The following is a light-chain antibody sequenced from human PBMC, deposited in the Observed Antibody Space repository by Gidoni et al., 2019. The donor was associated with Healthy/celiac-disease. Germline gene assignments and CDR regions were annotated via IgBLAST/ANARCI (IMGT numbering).Light chain of an antibody. J-gene: IGLJ2*01. CDR2: EGS. Sequence: QSALTQPAPVSGSPGQSITISCTGTRSDVGSYNLASWYQQHPGKAPKLMLYEGSKRPSGVSNRFAGSKSGNTASLTISGLQAEDEADYYCCSYAGSSTFSVFGGGTKLTVL. CDR1: RSDVGSYNL. V-gene: IGLV2-23*03. CDR3: CSYAGSSTFSV.